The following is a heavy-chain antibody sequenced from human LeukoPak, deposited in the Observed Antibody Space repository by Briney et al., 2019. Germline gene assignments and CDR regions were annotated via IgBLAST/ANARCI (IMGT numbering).Heavy chain of an antibody. V-gene: IGHV3-23*01. Sequence: GGSLRLSCAASGFTFSTYAMIWVRQAPGKGLEWGSAISGPGDTTFYADSVKGRFTISRDNSKNTPGLQMNSLRADDTAVYYCAKDRGYWGQGTLVTVSS. CDR2: ISGPGDTT. J-gene: IGHJ4*02. CDR3: AKDRGY. CDR1: GFTFSTYA.